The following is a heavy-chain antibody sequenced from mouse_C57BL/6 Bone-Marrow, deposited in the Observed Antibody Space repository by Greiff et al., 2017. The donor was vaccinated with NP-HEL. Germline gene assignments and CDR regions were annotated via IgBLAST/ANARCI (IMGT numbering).Heavy chain of an antibody. CDR1: GYTFTSYW. CDR3: TRRIRQLRQSWFAY. J-gene: IGHJ3*01. D-gene: IGHD3-2*02. Sequence: VQLQQSGTVLARPGASVKMSCTTSGYTFTSYWMHWVKQRPGQGLEWIGAIYPGNSDTSYNQKFKGKAKLTAVTSASTAYMELSSLTNEDSAVYYCTRRIRQLRQSWFAYWGQGTLVTVSA. V-gene: IGHV1-5*01. CDR2: IYPGNSDT.